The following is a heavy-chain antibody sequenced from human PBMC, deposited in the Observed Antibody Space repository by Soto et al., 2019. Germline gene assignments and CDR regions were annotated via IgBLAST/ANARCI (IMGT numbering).Heavy chain of an antibody. V-gene: IGHV3-11*06. CDR3: ARHDYSNEHWFDT. D-gene: IGHD4-4*01. Sequence: GGSLRLSCTASGFTFSDYYMSWIRQAPGKGLEWISYISSASDYSTYADSVKGRFTISRDNAKNSLYLQLNNVRPDDTALYFCARHDYSNEHWFDTWGLGTAVNRLL. CDR1: GFTFSDYY. CDR2: ISSASDYS. J-gene: IGHJ5*02.